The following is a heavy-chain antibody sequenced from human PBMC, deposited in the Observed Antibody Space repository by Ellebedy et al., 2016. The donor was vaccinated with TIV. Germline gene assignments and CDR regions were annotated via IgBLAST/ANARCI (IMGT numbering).Heavy chain of an antibody. CDR1: GFIVNDNY. Sequence: GESLKISCAASGFIVNDNYMSWVRQAPGKGLEWVSVMYSGGSTYYADSVKGRFTISRDNSKNTVYLQMRSLRVEDTAVYYCARDREVTSAYDAYDIWGQGTMVTVSS. D-gene: IGHD2-21*02. CDR3: ARDREVTSAYDAYDI. J-gene: IGHJ3*02. V-gene: IGHV3-53*01. CDR2: MYSGGST.